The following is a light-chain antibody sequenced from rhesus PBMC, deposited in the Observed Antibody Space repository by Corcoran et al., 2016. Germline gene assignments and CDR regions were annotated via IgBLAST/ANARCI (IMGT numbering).Light chain of an antibody. Sequence: DIQMTQSPSSLSASVGDTVTITCRASQGISNYLSWYQQKPGKAPKPLIYYASNLESGVTSRFSGRGTGTDFTLTISSLQPEDFAIYDWQQHNSYPPTFGQGTKVEIK. CDR3: QQHNSYPPT. CDR2: YAS. J-gene: IGKJ1*01. V-gene: IGKV1S14*01. CDR1: QGISNY.